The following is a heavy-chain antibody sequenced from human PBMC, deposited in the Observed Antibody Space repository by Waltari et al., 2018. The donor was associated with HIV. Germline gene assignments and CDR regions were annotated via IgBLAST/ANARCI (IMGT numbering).Heavy chain of an antibody. CDR1: GFTVRSNY. CDR3: ASIAYCGGDCYPRGMDV. J-gene: IGHJ6*02. D-gene: IGHD2-21*02. Sequence: EVQLVESGGGLVQPGGSLRLSCEASGFTVRSNYMSWVRQAPGKGLEWVSVIYSGGSTYYADSVKGRFTISRDNSKNTLYLQMNSLRAEDTAVYYCASIAYCGGDCYPRGMDVWGQGTTVTVSS. CDR2: IYSGGST. V-gene: IGHV3-66*01.